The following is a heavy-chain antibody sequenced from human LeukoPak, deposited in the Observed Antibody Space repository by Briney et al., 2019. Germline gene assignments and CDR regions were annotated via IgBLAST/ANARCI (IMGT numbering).Heavy chain of an antibody. CDR2: INHSGST. J-gene: IGHJ4*02. D-gene: IGHD2-8*01. CDR3: ARGHGWSVFDY. Sequence: SETLSLTCAVYGGSFSGYYWSWIRQPPGKGLEWIGEINHSGSTNYNPSLKSRVTISVDKSKNQFSPKLSSVTAADTAMYYCARGHGWSVFDYWGQGTPVTVSS. V-gene: IGHV4-34*01. CDR1: GGSFSGYY.